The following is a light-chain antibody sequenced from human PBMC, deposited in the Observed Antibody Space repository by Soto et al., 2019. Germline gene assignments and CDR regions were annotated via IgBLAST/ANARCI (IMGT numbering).Light chain of an antibody. CDR2: EVD. J-gene: IGLJ1*01. Sequence: QSALIQPASVSGSPGQSITISCTGTSSDVGGSNYVSWYQHHPHRAPKLLIYEVDYRPSGVSNLFSGSKSGNTASLTISGLQAEDEADYYCSSYTSSNTLEVFGFGTKLTVL. CDR1: SSDVGGSNY. CDR3: SSYTSSNTLEV. V-gene: IGLV2-14*01.